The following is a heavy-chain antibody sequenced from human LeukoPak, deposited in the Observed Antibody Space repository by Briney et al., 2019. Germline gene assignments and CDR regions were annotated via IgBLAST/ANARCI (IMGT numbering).Heavy chain of an antibody. CDR1: GYSFTSYW. D-gene: IGHD3-10*01. Sequence: PGESLKISCKGSGYSFTSYWIGWVRQMPGKGLEWMGIIYPGDSDTRYSPSFQGRVTISADKSISTAYLQWSSLKASDTAMYYCARHTGLWFGELLLPLWFDPWGQGTLVTVSS. J-gene: IGHJ5*02. V-gene: IGHV5-51*01. CDR3: ARHTGLWFGELLLPLWFDP. CDR2: IYPGDSDT.